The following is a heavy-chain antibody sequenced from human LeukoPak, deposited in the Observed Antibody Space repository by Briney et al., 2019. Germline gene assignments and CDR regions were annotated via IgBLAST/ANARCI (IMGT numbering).Heavy chain of an antibody. Sequence: PSETLSLTCAVSGGSISSGGYSWSWIRQPPGKGLEWIGYIYHSGSTYYNPSLKSRVTISVDTSKNQFSLNLSSMTAADTAVYYCARQMNGSFRRPLDYWGQGTLVTVSS. V-gene: IGHV4-30-2*03. CDR1: GGSISSGGYS. CDR3: ARQMNGSFRRPLDY. CDR2: IYHSGST. D-gene: IGHD3-10*01. J-gene: IGHJ4*02.